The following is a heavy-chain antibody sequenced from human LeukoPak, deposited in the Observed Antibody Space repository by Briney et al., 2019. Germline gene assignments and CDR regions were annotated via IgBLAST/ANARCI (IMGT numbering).Heavy chain of an antibody. CDR1: GFTFSSYG. CDR2: ISYDGSNK. CDR3: AKDLTGTTYLDY. J-gene: IGHJ4*02. Sequence: ARSLRLSCAASGFTFSSYGMHWVRQAPGKGLEWVAVISYDGSNKFHADSVKGRFTISRDISKNTLYLQMNSLRAEDTAVYYCAKDLTGTTYLDYWGQGTLVTVSS. V-gene: IGHV3-30*18. D-gene: IGHD1-20*01.